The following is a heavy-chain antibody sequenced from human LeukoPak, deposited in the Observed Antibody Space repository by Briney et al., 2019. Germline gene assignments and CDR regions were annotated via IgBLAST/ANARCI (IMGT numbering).Heavy chain of an antibody. CDR2: INNDGSRT. D-gene: IGHD2-15*01. V-gene: IGHV3-74*01. J-gene: IGHJ5*02. Sequence: GGSLRLSCVASEFTFSKYWMHWVRQARGKGLVPVSRINNDGSRTTYADSVKGRFTISRDNAKNMVFLHMNNLRDEDTAVYYCRREADCTGGSCYLSRWLDPWGQGTLVTVSS. CDR1: EFTFSKYW. CDR3: RREADCTGGSCYLSRWLDP.